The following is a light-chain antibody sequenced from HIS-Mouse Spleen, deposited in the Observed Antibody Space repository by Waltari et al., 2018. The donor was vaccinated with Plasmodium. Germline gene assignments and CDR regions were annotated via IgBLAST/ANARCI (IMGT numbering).Light chain of an antibody. CDR2: AAS. J-gene: IGKJ1*01. CDR1: QSISNY. CDR3: QQSYSTWT. Sequence: IQMTQSPSSLSASVGDRVTITCRASQSISNYLNWYQQKPGKAPKLLIYAASTLQSGVPSRFRGSVSWTDFTLTISSLQPEDFATYYCQQSYSTWTFGQGTKVEIK. V-gene: IGKV1-39*01.